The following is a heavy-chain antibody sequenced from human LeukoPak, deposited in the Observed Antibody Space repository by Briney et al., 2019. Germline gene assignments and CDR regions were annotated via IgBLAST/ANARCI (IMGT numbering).Heavy chain of an antibody. CDR1: GNYW. D-gene: IGHD3-22*01. CDR3: AKVGYYYDSSGYYYYFDY. J-gene: IGHJ4*02. CDR2: INSDGSWT. Sequence: GGSLRLSCAASGNYWMHWVRQAPGKGLVWVSHINSDGSWTSYADSVKGRFTISRDNAKNSLYLQMNSLRAEDTALYYCAKVGYYYDSSGYYYYFDYWGQGTLVTVSS. V-gene: IGHV3-74*01.